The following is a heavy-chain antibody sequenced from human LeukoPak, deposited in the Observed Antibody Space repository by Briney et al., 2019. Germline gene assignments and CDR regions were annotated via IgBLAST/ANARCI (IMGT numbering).Heavy chain of an antibody. CDR2: ISAYNGNT. D-gene: IGHD2-15*01. V-gene: IGHV1-18*01. Sequence: ASVTVSFKASGYTFTSYGISWVRQAPGQGLEWMGWISAYNGNTNYAQKLQGRVTMTTDTSTSTAYMELRSLRSDDTAVYYCARGTAPTPRYCSGGSCADNYYYGMDVWGQGTTVTVSS. J-gene: IGHJ6*02. CDR1: GYTFTSYG. CDR3: ARGTAPTPRYCSGGSCADNYYYGMDV.